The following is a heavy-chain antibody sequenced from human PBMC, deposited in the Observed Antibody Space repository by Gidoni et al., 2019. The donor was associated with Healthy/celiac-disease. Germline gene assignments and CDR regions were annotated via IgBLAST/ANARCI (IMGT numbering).Heavy chain of an antibody. D-gene: IGHD4-4*01. J-gene: IGHJ4*02. CDR3: AKDPYSNSRRYFDY. V-gene: IGHV3-23*01. Sequence: EVQLLESGGGLVQPGVSLSLSCSASCFSFSSYAMSWVRQAPGKGLEWVSAISGSGGSTYYADSVKGRFTIARDNSKNTLYVQMNSLRAEDTAVYYCAKDPYSNSRRYFDYWGQGTLVTVSS. CDR1: CFSFSSYA. CDR2: ISGSGGST.